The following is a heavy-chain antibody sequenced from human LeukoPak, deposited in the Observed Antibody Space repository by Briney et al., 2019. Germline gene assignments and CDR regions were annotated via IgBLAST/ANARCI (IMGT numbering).Heavy chain of an antibody. V-gene: IGHV3-30*02. D-gene: IGHD5-12*01. CDR1: GFTFSSYG. Sequence: GGSLRLSCAASGFTFSSYGMHWVRQAPGRGLEWVAFIRYDGSNKYYADSVKGRFTISRDNSKNTLYLQMNSLRAEDTAVYYCAKSGYDFGGWFDPWGQGTLVTVSS. CDR3: AKSGYDFGGWFDP. J-gene: IGHJ5*02. CDR2: IRYDGSNK.